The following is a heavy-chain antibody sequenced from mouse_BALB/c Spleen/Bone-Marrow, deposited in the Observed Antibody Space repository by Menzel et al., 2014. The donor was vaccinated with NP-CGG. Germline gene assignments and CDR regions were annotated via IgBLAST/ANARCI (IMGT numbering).Heavy chain of an antibody. CDR3: AREMVFDITTVVATGGYYFDY. CDR2: INPSNGRA. J-gene: IGHJ2*01. Sequence: ESGAELVKPGASLKLSCKASGYTFTSYWMHWVKQRPGQGLEWIGEINPSNGRANYNEKFKSKATLTVDKSSSTAYMQLSSLTSEDSAVYYCAREMVFDITTVVATGGYYFDYWGQGTTLTVSS. CDR1: GYTFTSYW. D-gene: IGHD1-1*01. V-gene: IGHV1S81*02.